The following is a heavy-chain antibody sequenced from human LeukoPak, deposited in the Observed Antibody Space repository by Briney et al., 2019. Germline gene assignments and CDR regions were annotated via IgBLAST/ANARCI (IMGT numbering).Heavy chain of an antibody. V-gene: IGHV1-69*04. Sequence: GASVKVSCKASGGTFSSYAISWVRQAPGQGLEWMGRIIPILGIANYAQKFQGRVTITADKSTSTAYMELSSLRSEDTAVYYCARVSDSSGYYPFDHWGRGTLVTVSS. J-gene: IGHJ4*02. CDR2: IIPILGIA. CDR1: GGTFSSYA. CDR3: ARVSDSSGYYPFDH. D-gene: IGHD3-22*01.